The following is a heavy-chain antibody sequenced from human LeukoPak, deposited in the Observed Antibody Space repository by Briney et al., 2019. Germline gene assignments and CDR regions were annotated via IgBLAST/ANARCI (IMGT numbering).Heavy chain of an antibody. CDR3: TRGIRSWFDP. J-gene: IGHJ5*02. CDR2: IYHSGST. CDR1: GGSISSGGYS. D-gene: IGHD2-15*01. V-gene: IGHV4-30-2*01. Sequence: SETLSLTCAVSGGSISSGGYSWGWIRQPPGKGLEWIGYIYHSGSTYYNPSLKSRVTISVDRSKNQFSLKLSSVTAADTAVYYCTRGIRSWFDPWGQGTLVTVSS.